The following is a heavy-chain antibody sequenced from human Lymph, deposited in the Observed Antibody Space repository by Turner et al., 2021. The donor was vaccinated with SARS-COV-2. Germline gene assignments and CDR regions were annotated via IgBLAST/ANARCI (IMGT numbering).Heavy chain of an antibody. CDR2: FYKIGSI. J-gene: IGHJ6*02. CDR3: ARHQGSTSGYDHGMNV. CDR1: GVSISSQY. D-gene: IGHD1-1*01. Sequence: QMQLQESGPGLVRPSETLSLTCTVSGVSISSQYWSWIRQSPGRGLEWIGYFYKIGSIDYNPTLRSRVTISVDTSKNQLSLNLISMTAADTAVYYCARHQGSTSGYDHGMNVWGQGTAVIVSS. V-gene: IGHV4-59*08.